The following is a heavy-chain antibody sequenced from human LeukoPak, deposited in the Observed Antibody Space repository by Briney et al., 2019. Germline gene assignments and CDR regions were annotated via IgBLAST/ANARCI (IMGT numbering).Heavy chain of an antibody. V-gene: IGHV3-66*01. D-gene: IGHD3-22*01. J-gene: IGHJ4*02. CDR1: GFTVSSNY. CDR3: AREEYYYDSSGYSSYFDY. Sequence: GGSLRLSCAASGFTVSSNYMSWVRQAPGKGLEWVSVIYAGGSTHYADSVKGRFTISRDNSKNTLYLQMNSLRAEDTAVYYCAREEYYYDSSGYSSYFDYWGQGTLVTVSS. CDR2: IYAGGST.